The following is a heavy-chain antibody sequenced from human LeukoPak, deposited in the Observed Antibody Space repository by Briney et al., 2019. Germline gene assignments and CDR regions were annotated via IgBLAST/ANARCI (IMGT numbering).Heavy chain of an antibody. CDR2: ISAYNGNT. CDR1: GYTFTSYD. CDR3: AREERYSGYYGSGPKGAFDI. Sequence: ASVKVSCKASGYTFTSYDINWVRQATGQGLEWMGWISAYNGNTNYVQKVQGRVTMTTDTSTSTAYMELRSLRSDDTAVYYCAREERYSGYYGSGPKGAFDIWGQGTMVTVSS. J-gene: IGHJ3*02. V-gene: IGHV1-18*01. D-gene: IGHD3-10*01.